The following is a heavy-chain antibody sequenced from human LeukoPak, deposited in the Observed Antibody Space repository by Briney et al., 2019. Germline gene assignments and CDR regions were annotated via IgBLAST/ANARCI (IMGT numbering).Heavy chain of an antibody. CDR2: IGTDGDT. J-gene: IGHJ4*02. D-gene: IGHD6-13*01. CDR1: GFTYSSYD. CDR3: ARGPRAYKYYSSWYFDY. V-gene: IGHV3-13*01. Sequence: GGTLTLSCAVSGFTYSSYDMHWVRQATGRGLEWVSGIGTDGDTYYAGSVKGRFNISRENAKNSLYLRMNSLRGGDTAVYYCARGPRAYKYYSSWYFDYWGQGTLVTVSS.